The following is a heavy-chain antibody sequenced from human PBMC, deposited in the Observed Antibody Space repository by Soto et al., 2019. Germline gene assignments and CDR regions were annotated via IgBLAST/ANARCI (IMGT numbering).Heavy chain of an antibody. Sequence: GGSLRLSCAVSGFSFSSYEMSWVRQAPGKGLEWVSYTSSGGILYYADSVKGRFTISRDTAKSSLYLQMNSLRAEDTAVYYCARVGYGGYGADYWGQGTLVTVSS. D-gene: IGHD5-12*01. J-gene: IGHJ4*02. CDR3: ARVGYGGYGADY. V-gene: IGHV3-48*03. CDR2: TSSGGIL. CDR1: GFSFSSYE.